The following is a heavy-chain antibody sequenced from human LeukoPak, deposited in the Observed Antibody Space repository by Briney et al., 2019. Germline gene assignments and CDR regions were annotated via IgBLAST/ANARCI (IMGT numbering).Heavy chain of an antibody. J-gene: IGHJ4*02. CDR1: GFSFSSYW. V-gene: IGHV3-7*01. CDR2: IKEDESEK. Sequence: GGSLRLSCSASGFSFSSYWMSWVRQAPGKGLEWVANIKEDESEKDYVDSVKGRFTISRDNAKTSLYLQMNSLRAEDTAVYYCARDLSGVTGYTYGRGIDYWGQGTLVTVSS. CDR3: ARDLSGVTGYTYGRGIDY. D-gene: IGHD5-18*01.